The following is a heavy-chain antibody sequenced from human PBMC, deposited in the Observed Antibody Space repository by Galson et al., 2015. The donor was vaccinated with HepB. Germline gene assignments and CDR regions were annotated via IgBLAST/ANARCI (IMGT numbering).Heavy chain of an antibody. CDR3: ARDVVTLFGVVI. J-gene: IGHJ4*02. V-gene: IGHV3-23*01. Sequence: SLRLSCAASGFTFRNYGLSWVRQAPGKGLEWVSTISGIGGSTFYADSVKGRFTISRDNSRDTLYLQMNSLRAEDTAVYYCARDVVTLFGVVIWGQGTLVTVSS. CDR2: ISGIGGST. CDR1: GFTFRNYG. D-gene: IGHD3-3*01.